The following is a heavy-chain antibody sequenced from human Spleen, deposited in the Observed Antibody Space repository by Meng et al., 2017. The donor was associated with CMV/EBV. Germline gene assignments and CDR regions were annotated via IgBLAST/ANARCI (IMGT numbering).Heavy chain of an antibody. CDR2: IKSKLYGGTI. V-gene: IGHV3-49*04. CDR1: GFTFSDYG. J-gene: IGHJ4*02. Sequence: GGSLRLSCTASGFTFSDYGVSWVRQAPGKGLEWVGFIKSKLYGGTIEYAASVKDRFTISRDDSRSIAYLQMNSLKTEDTAVYYCASDDFWSPYPAFWGQGTLVTVSS. D-gene: IGHD3-3*01. CDR3: ASDDFWSPYPAF.